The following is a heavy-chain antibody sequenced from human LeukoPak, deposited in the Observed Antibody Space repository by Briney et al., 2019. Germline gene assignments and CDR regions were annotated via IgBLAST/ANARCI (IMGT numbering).Heavy chain of an antibody. J-gene: IGHJ1*01. CDR3: AIMHGYYDGSGYWVQ. V-gene: IGHV3-23*01. CDR2: ITPNADRA. CDR1: GFTFGSYG. D-gene: IGHD3-22*01. Sequence: TGGSLRLSCAASGFTFGSYGMSWVRQAPGKGLEWVSFITPNADRASYADSVKGRFTISRDNPRNTLYMQTNSLRDEDTAVYYCAIMHGYYDGSGYWVQWGQGTLVTVSS.